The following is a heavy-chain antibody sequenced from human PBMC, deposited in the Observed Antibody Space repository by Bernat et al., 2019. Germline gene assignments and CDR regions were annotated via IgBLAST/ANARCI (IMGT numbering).Heavy chain of an antibody. Sequence: EVQLVESGGGLVQPGGSLRLSCAASGFTFSSYWMHWVRQAPGKGLEWVSAISGSGGSTYYADSVKGRFTISRDNSKNTLYLQMNSLRAEDTAVYYCAKDLLVGAHLRSGMDVWGQGTTVTVSS. V-gene: IGHV3-23*04. CDR1: GFTFSSYW. D-gene: IGHD1-26*01. CDR3: AKDLLVGAHLRSGMDV. J-gene: IGHJ6*02. CDR2: ISGSGGST.